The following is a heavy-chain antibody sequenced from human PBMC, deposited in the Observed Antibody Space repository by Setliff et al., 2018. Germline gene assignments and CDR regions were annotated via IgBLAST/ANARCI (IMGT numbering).Heavy chain of an antibody. V-gene: IGHV1-69*10. CDR1: GGTFSSYA. CDR3: ARSKRLWFGELSDDYYYYYGMDV. CDR2: IIPILGIA. D-gene: IGHD3-10*01. Sequence: SVKVSCKASGGTFSSYAISWVRQAPGQGLEWMGGIIPILGIANYAQKFQGRVTITADESTSAAYMELSSLRSEDTAVYYCARSKRLWFGELSDDYYYYYGMDVWGQGTTVTVSS. J-gene: IGHJ6*02.